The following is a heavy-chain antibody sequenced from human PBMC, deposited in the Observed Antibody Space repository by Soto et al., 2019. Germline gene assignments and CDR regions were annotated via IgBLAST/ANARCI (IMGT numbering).Heavy chain of an antibody. D-gene: IGHD3-10*01. J-gene: IGHJ4*02. CDR1: VGTFSSYT. CDR2: IIPILGIA. V-gene: IGHV1-69*02. Sequence: QVQLVQSGAEVKKPGSSVKVSCKASVGTFSSYTISWVRQAPGQGLEWMGRIIPILGIANYAQKFQGRVTITADKSTSTAYMELSSLRSEDTAVDYCARGSTPEPESAGSGESWGQGTLVTVSS. CDR3: ARGSTPEPESAGSGES.